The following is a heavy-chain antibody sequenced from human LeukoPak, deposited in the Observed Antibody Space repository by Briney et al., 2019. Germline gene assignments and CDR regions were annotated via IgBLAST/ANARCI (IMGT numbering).Heavy chain of an antibody. CDR1: GFTFSDYY. CDR2: IGGRGRTI. V-gene: IGHV3-11*01. D-gene: IGHD2-15*01. J-gene: IGHJ3*02. CDR3: ARGLKVAQDAFDI. Sequence: GGSLRLSCAASGFTFSDYYMSWIRQAPGKGLEWVSYIGGRGRTIYYADSVKGRFTISRDNAKNSLYLQMDSLRAEDTAVYYCARGLKVAQDAFDIWGQGTMVTVSS.